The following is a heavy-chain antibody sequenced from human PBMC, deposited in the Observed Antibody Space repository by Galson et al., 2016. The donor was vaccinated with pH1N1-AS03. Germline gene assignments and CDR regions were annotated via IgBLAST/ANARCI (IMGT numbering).Heavy chain of an antibody. CDR1: GFSFSIYW. D-gene: IGHD6-6*01. J-gene: IGHJ6*02. V-gene: IGHV3-48*04. Sequence: SLRLSCAASGFSFSIYWMHWVRQAPGKGLEWVSYIGISTSTKYYADSVKGRFTISRDNANNSLFLQMNSLRAEDTAVYYCAREADSSSSTKSHYYYYAMDVRGQGTTVTVSS. CDR3: AREADSSSSTKSHYYYYAMDV. CDR2: IGISTSTK.